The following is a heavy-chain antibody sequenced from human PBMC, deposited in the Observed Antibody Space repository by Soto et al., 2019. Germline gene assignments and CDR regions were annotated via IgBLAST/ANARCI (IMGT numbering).Heavy chain of an antibody. D-gene: IGHD3-9*01. CDR2: ISWNSGNI. J-gene: IGHJ6*04. CDR1: GFTFDDYA. Sequence: GGSLRLSCAASGFTFDDYAMHWVRQAAGKGLEWVSGISWNSGNIGYADSVKGRFTISRDNAKNSLFLQMNSLRAEDTAFYYCVKDTLPFDILTGYWDVWGRGTTVTVSS. V-gene: IGHV3-9*01. CDR3: VKDTLPFDILTGYWDV.